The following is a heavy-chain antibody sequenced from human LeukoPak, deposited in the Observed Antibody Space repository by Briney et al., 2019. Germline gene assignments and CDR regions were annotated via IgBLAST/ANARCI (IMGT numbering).Heavy chain of an antibody. Sequence: ASVKVSCKTSGYTFTNYDVSWVRQAPGQGLEWMGGIIPIFGTANYAQKFQGRVTITADESTSTAYMELSSLRSEDTAVYYCAWVGDFWSGYYTFDYWGQGTLVTVSS. V-gene: IGHV1-69*13. CDR2: IIPIFGTA. CDR1: GYTFTNYD. CDR3: AWVGDFWSGYYTFDY. J-gene: IGHJ4*02. D-gene: IGHD3-3*01.